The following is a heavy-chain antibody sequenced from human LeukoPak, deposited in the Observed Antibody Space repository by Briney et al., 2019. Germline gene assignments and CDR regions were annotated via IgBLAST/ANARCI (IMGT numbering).Heavy chain of an antibody. J-gene: IGHJ6*02. CDR2: IWYDGSNK. CDR1: GFTFSSYG. D-gene: IGHD3-3*01. Sequence: QSGGSLRLSCAASGFTFSSYGMHWVRQAPGKGLEWVAVIWYDGSNKYYADSVKGRFTISRDNSKNTLYLQMNSLRAEDTAVYHCARATTIHGPGRLGAYYGMDVWGQGTTVTVSS. CDR3: ARATTIHGPGRLGAYYGMDV. V-gene: IGHV3-33*01.